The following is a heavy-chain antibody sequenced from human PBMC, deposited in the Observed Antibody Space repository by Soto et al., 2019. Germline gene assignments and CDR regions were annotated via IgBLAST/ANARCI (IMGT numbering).Heavy chain of an antibody. Sequence: QVQLVQSGAEVKKPGASVQISCRASAYIFTTYSVHWVRQAPGQSLEWMGWINAGTGNTKYSQKFQGRVTITRDTSASTAYMDLNNLGSGDTALYYCARAPGFGNAFDYWGQGSLVTVSS. D-gene: IGHD3-16*01. CDR2: INAGTGNT. CDR3: ARAPGFGNAFDY. V-gene: IGHV1-3*01. J-gene: IGHJ4*02. CDR1: AYIFTTYS.